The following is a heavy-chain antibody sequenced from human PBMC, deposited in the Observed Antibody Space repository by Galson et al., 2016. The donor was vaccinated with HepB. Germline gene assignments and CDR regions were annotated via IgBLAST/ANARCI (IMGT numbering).Heavy chain of an antibody. CDR3: ARGPGECGGLCWYYFDY. J-gene: IGHJ4*02. V-gene: IGHV1-46*01. CDR2: INPSGGTT. Sequence: SVTASCQASGYTLTRFYMHWVRQAPGQGLEWMGIINPSGGTTSYAQKFQGRVTMTRDTSTSTGYMELSSLRSEDTAVYYCARGPGECGGLCWYYFDYLGQGTLVTVSS. D-gene: IGHD2-21*02. CDR1: GYTLTRFY.